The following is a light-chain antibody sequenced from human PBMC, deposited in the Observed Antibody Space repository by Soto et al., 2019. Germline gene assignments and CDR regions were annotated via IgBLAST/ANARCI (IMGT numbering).Light chain of an antibody. V-gene: IGKV3-20*01. CDR2: GVS. CDR1: KSISYNY. Sequence: EIVLTQSPGTLSLSPGERATLSCSASKSISYNYLAWYQQRPGQAPLLLICGVSSRATGIADRFSGSGSGADFTLTISKLEPEDFAMYYCQHSTSFGQGTTVEI. CDR3: QHSTS. J-gene: IGKJ1*01.